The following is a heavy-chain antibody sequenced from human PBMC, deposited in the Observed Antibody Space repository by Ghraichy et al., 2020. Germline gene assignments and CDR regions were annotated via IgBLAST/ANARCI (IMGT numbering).Heavy chain of an antibody. CDR2: IVVGSGNT. CDR3: AAVISINRQISVAGPGIYGFDH. Sequence: SVKVSCKASGFTFTNSAVHWVRQARGQRLEWMGWIVVGSGNTNYAQKFQERVTINRDMSTSTAYMELSSLRSEDTAVYYCAAVISINRQISVAGPGIYGFDHWGQGTLVTVSS. J-gene: IGHJ5*02. CDR1: GFTFTNSA. V-gene: IGHV1-58*01. D-gene: IGHD6-19*01.